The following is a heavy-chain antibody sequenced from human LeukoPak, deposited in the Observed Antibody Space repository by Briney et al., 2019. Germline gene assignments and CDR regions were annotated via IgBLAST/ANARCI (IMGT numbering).Heavy chain of an antibody. CDR2: IYYSGST. CDR3: ARVCLGYCTPHPREFYGMDV. Sequence: TSSETLSLTCTVSGGSISSGGYYWSWIRQHPGEGLEWIGYIYYSGSTYYNPSLKSRVTISVDTSKNQFSLKLSSVTAADTAVYYCARVCLGYCTPHPREFYGMDVWGQGTTVTVSS. J-gene: IGHJ6*02. D-gene: IGHD2-8*01. CDR1: GGSISSGGYY. V-gene: IGHV4-31*03.